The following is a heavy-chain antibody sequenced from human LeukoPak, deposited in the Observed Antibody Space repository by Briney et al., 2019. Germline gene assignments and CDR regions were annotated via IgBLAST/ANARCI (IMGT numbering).Heavy chain of an antibody. CDR2: ISAYNGNT. D-gene: IGHD2-2*01. V-gene: IGHV1-18*01. CDR1: GYTFTSYG. CDR3: AREDCSSTSCYEGGY. Sequence: AAVKVACKASGYTFTSYGISWVRQAPAQGLDWMGWISAYNGNTNYAQKLHGRVTITTETSTNTAYMKLRSIRCDDTAVYYCAREDCSSTSCYEGGYWGQGTLVTVSS. J-gene: IGHJ4*02.